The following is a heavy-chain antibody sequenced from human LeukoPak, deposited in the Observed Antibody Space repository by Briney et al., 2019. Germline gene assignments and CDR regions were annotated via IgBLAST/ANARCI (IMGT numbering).Heavy chain of an antibody. CDR3: ARDLVVPAAISYYYYGMYV. Sequence: SETLSLTCTVSGGSISSYYWSWIRQPAGKGLEWIGRIYTSGSTNYNPSLKSRVTMSVDTSKNQFSLKLSSVTAADTAVYYCARDLVVPAAISYYYYGMYVWGQGTTVTVSS. J-gene: IGHJ6*02. CDR1: GGSISSYY. D-gene: IGHD2-2*01. V-gene: IGHV4-4*07. CDR2: IYTSGST.